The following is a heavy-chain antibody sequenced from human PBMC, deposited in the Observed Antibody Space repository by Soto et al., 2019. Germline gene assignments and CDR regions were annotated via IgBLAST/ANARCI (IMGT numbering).Heavy chain of an antibody. CDR3: ARGHYSDMSNLFDY. CDR1: GFTFSNYW. D-gene: IGHD2-15*01. CDR2: IAIDGSDT. V-gene: IGHV3-74*01. J-gene: IGHJ4*02. Sequence: PGGSLRLTCTASGFTFSNYWMHWVRQAPGKGLMWVSRIAIDGSDTTYADSVKGRFTISRDNAKNTLYLQMNSLRAEDTAMYYCARGHYSDMSNLFDYWGQGPLVTVSS.